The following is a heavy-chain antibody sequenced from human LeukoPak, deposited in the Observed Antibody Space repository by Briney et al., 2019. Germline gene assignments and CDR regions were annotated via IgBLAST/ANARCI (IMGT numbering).Heavy chain of an antibody. J-gene: IGHJ5*02. D-gene: IGHD3-22*01. CDR3: AAHKTRYYDSSGSSNNWFDP. CDR1: GYTFTGYY. CDR2: FDPEDGET. Sequence: GASVKVSCKASGYTFTGYYMHWVRQAPGKGLEWMGGFDPEDGETIYAQKFQGRVTMTEDTSTDTAYMELSSLRSEDTAVYYCAAHKTRYYDSSGSSNNWFDPWGQGTLVTVSS. V-gene: IGHV1-24*01.